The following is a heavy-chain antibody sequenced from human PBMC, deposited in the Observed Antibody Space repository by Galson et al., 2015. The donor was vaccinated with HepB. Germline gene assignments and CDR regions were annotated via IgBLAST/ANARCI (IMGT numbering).Heavy chain of an antibody. CDR1: GGTFSSYA. CDR2: IIPTFGTA. J-gene: IGHJ6*02. D-gene: IGHD3-10*01. V-gene: IGHV1-69*13. CDR3: ARDSATMVRGEGYYGMDV. Sequence: SVKVSCKASGGTFSSYAISWVRQAPGQGLEWMGGIIPTFGTANYAQKFQGRVTITADESTSTAYMELSSLGSEDTAVYYCARDSATMVRGEGYYGMDVWGQGTTVTVSS.